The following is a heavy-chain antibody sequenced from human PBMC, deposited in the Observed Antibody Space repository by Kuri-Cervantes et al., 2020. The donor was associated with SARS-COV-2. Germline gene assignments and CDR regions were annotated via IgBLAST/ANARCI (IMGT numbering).Heavy chain of an antibody. CDR1: GFSLPTGGMC. CDR2: INWDDDK. CDR3: ARALATVTTYVY. J-gene: IGHJ4*02. Sequence: SGPTMVKRTQSLTLTCNFSGFSLPTGGMCVAWIRQPPRKALEWLARINWDDDKYYNTSLKTMLTITKDISKNQMVLTMTNMDPVDTATYYCARALATVTTYVYWGQGTLVTVSS. V-gene: IGHV2-70*11. D-gene: IGHD4-17*01.